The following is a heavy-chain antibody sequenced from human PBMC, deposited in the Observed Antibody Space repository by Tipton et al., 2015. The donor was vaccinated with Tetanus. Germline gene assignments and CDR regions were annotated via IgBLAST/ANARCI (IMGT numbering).Heavy chain of an antibody. D-gene: IGHD6-19*01. J-gene: IGHJ3*02. CDR2: ISNLGRT. Sequence: LRLSCTVSGGSISTSYWTWIRQSPGKGLEWIGYISNLGRTNYNPSLRSRLTISVDTSKNQFSLKLSSVTAADTAVYYCARIGWLQQNKPAFDIWGQGTVVTVSS. CDR3: ARIGWLQQNKPAFDI. V-gene: IGHV4-59*01. CDR1: GGSISTSY.